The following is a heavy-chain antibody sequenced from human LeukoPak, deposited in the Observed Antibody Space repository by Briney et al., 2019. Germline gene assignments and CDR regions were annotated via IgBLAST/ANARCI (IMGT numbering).Heavy chain of an antibody. CDR3: VSFYETY. Sequence: GGSLRLSCAASGNYWMHWVRQAPGKGLVWVSHINGDGSWTTYADSVKGRFTISKDNAKNTVYLQMNNLRAEDTAVYYCVSFYETYWGRGTLVTVS. D-gene: IGHD2-2*01. CDR2: INGDGSWT. CDR1: GNYW. V-gene: IGHV3-74*01. J-gene: IGHJ4*02.